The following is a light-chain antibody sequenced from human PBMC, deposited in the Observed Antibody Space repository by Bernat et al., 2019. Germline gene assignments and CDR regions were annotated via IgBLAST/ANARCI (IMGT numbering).Light chain of an antibody. CDR2: RNH. V-gene: IGLV10-54*04. CDR3: SAWDSSLSAWV. J-gene: IGLJ2*01. CDR1: SNNVGYQG. Sequence: QAGLTQPPSVSKGLRETATLTCTGNSNNVGYQGAAWLQQHQGHPPKLLSYRNHNRPSGISERFSASRSGNTGSLTITGLQPEDEADYYCSAWDSSLSAWVFGGGTKLTVL.